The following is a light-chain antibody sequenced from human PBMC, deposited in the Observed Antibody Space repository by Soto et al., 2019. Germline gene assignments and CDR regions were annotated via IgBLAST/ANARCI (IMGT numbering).Light chain of an antibody. CDR1: SSDVGAYNY. J-gene: IGLJ1*01. Sequence: QSVLTQPPSASGCPGQSVTISCTGTSSDVGAYNYVSWYQQLPGKAPKLIIYEVSKRPSGVPDRFSGSKSGNTASLTVSGLQAEDEADYYCTSYAGTYSFFYVFGTGTKVTV. CDR2: EVS. V-gene: IGLV2-8*01. CDR3: TSYAGTYSFFYV.